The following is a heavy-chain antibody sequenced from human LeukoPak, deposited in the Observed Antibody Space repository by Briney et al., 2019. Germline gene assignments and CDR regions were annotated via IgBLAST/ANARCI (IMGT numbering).Heavy chain of an antibody. Sequence: GGSLRLSRAASGFSFDDYGMSWVRQAPGEGLEWVGRNKSKTDGGTTDCAATVKGRFTISRDDSKNTLYLQMNSLKTEDTAVYYCTTDRYYYDSSGYYAIDYWGQGTLVTVSS. D-gene: IGHD3-22*01. J-gene: IGHJ4*02. V-gene: IGHV3-15*01. CDR2: NKSKTDGGTT. CDR3: TTDRYYYDSSGYYAIDY. CDR1: GFSFDDYG.